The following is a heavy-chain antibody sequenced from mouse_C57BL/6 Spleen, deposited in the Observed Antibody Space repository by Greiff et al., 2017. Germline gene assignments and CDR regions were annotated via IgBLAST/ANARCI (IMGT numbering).Heavy chain of an antibody. D-gene: IGHD1-2*01. CDR2: INPSTGGT. CDR3: ARSITTYYFDY. Sequence: QLQQSGPELVKPGASVKISCKASGYSFTGYYMNWVKQSPEKSLEWIGEINPSTGGTTYNQKFKAKATLTVDKSSSTAYMQLKSLTSEDSAVYYCARSITTYYFDYWGQGTTLTVSS. J-gene: IGHJ2*01. CDR1: GYSFTGYY. V-gene: IGHV1-42*01.